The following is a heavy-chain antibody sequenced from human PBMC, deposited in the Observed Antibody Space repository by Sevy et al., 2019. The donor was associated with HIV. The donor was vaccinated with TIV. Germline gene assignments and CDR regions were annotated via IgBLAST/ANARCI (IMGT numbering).Heavy chain of an antibody. CDR2: ISYDGSKK. D-gene: IGHD1-1*01. CDR1: GFTFSSYA. J-gene: IGHJ5*02. CDR3: ASGNWNDKNWFDP. Sequence: GGSLRLSCAASGFTFSSYAMHWVRQAPGKGLEWVAVISYDGSKKYYADSVKGRFTISRDNSKNTLYLQMNSLRAEDTAVYYCASGNWNDKNWFDPWGQGTLVTVSS. V-gene: IGHV3-30-3*01.